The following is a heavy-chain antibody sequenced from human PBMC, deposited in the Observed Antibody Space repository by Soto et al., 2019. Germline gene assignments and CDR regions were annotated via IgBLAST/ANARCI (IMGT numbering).Heavy chain of an antibody. J-gene: IGHJ3*02. V-gene: IGHV3-21*01. Sequence: ELQLVESGGGLVKPGGSLRLSCAASGFTFSTYNMNWVRQAPGKGLEWLSSVSSGSTYIYYADSVKGRFTISRDNAKKSLYLEMTRLRAEDTDLYYCAPERDDFAIWGQVTVVIVSS. CDR3: APERDDFAI. CDR1: GFTFSTYN. CDR2: VSSGSTYI.